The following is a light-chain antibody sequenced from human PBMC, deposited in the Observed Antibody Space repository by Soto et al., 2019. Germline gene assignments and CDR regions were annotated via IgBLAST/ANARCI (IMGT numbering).Light chain of an antibody. CDR2: GNI. CDR1: SSSIGAPYD. V-gene: IGLV1-40*01. CDR3: QSFDSSLSGYV. J-gene: IGLJ1*01. Sequence: QSVLTQPPSVSGAPGQRVTISCTGSSSSIGAPYDVHWYQQLPGTAPKLLIYGNINRPSGVPDRFSASKSGTSASLAITGLQAEDEADYYCQSFDSSLSGYVFGTGTKLTV.